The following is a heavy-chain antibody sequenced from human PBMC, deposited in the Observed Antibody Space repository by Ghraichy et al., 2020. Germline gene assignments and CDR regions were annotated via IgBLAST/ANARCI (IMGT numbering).Heavy chain of an antibody. CDR3: VKDMSYGGSGWYFDH. V-gene: IGHV3-9*01. CDR2: INSNSDSI. D-gene: IGHD6-19*01. Sequence: GGSLRLSCAASGFSFGDHAMHWVRQVPGKGLEWVSRINSNSDSIGYADSVRGRFTISRDNAKNSLYLQMNSLRPEDTALYYCVKDMSYGGSGWYFDHWGRGTLVTVSS. CDR1: GFSFGDHA. J-gene: IGHJ4*02.